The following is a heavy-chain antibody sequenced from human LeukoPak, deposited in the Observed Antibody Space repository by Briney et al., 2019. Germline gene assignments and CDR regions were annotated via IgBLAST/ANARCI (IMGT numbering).Heavy chain of an antibody. Sequence: GGSLRLSCAASGFTFSSYAMSWVRQAPGKGLEWVAAISGSGGSTYYPDSVKGRFTISRDNSKNTQYLQMNSLRAEDTAVYYCAKNSYYDFWSGYYTYYFDYWGQGTLVTVSS. V-gene: IGHV3-23*01. D-gene: IGHD3-3*01. CDR3: AKNSYYDFWSGYYTYYFDY. J-gene: IGHJ4*02. CDR2: ISGSGGST. CDR1: GFTFSSYA.